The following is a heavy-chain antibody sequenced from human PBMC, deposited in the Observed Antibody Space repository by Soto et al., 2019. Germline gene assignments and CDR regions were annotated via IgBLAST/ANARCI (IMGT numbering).Heavy chain of an antibody. CDR1: VGTLSTYA. J-gene: IGHJ6*02. D-gene: IGHD2-2*01. V-gene: IGHV1-69*06. Sequence: SLKVSCKASVGTLSTYAISWVRQAPGQWLEWMGGIIPIFNTANYAQKFQGRVTITAEKTTSTADMELSSLRSEDTAVYYCARGVVGPAGITYYCCGMDVWGQGTTVTVS. CDR3: ARGVVGPAGITYYCCGMDV. CDR2: IIPIFNTA.